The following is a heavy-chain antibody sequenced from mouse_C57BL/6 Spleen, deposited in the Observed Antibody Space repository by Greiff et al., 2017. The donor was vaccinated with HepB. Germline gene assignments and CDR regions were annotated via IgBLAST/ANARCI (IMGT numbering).Heavy chain of an antibody. CDR2: ISYDGSN. CDR1: GYSITSGYY. Sequence: EVQLQQSGPGLVKPSQSLSLTCSVTGYSITSGYYWNWIRQFPGNKLEWMGYISYDGSNNYNPSLKNRISITRDTSKNQFFLKLNSVTTEDTATYYCARDAGYDSYYAMDYWGQGTSVTVSS. CDR3: ARDAGYDSYYAMDY. V-gene: IGHV3-6*01. D-gene: IGHD2-2*01. J-gene: IGHJ4*01.